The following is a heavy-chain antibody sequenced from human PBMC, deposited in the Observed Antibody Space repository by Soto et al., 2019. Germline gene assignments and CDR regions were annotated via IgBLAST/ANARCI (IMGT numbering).Heavy chain of an antibody. D-gene: IGHD5-12*01. J-gene: IGHJ6*02. V-gene: IGHV3-30*18. Sequence: QVQLVESGGGVVQPGRSLRLSCAASGFTFSSYGMHWVRQAPGKGLEWVAVISYDGSNKYYADSVKGRFTISRDNSKNTRYLQMNSLRAEDTAVYYCAKESGYASVGIDYYYGMDVWGQGTTVTVSS. CDR3: AKESGYASVGIDYYYGMDV. CDR1: GFTFSSYG. CDR2: ISYDGSNK.